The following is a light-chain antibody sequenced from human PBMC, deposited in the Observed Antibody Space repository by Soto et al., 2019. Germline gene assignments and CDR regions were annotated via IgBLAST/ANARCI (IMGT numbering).Light chain of an antibody. J-gene: IGKJ3*01. CDR2: DAS. V-gene: IGKV3-11*01. CDR1: QVIGRY. Sequence: EIVLTQSPGTLSLSPGESATLSCRASQVIGRYLAWFQQKPGQAPRLLIYDASTRATGIPARFSGSGSGTDFTLTISSLEPEDFAVYYCQQRSNWPLTFGPGTKVEIK. CDR3: QQRSNWPLT.